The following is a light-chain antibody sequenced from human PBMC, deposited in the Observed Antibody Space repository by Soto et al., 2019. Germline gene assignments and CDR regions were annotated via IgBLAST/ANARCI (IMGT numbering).Light chain of an antibody. CDR1: QTFSNSF. V-gene: IGKV3-20*01. CDR3: QQFSSYPLT. Sequence: EIVLTQSPGTLSLSPGERATLSCRASQTFSNSFLSWFQQIPGQAPRLLIYGASMRATGIPDRFSGSGSGTDFTLTISRLEPEDFAVYYCQQFSSYPLTFGGGTKVDI. J-gene: IGKJ4*01. CDR2: GAS.